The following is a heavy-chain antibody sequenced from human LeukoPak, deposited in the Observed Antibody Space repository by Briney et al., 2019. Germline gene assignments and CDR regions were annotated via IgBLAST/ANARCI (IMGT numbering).Heavy chain of an antibody. CDR1: GFTFSSYW. CDR2: ISYDGTNK. CDR3: ARDIVGGAYDI. D-gene: IGHD2-15*01. V-gene: IGHV3-30-3*01. Sequence: GGSLRLSCAASGFTFSSYWMSWVRQAPGKGLEWVAVISYDGTNKNYADSVKGRFTISRDNSKNTLYLQMNSLRTEDTAVYYCARDIVGGAYDIWGQGTMVTVSS. J-gene: IGHJ3*02.